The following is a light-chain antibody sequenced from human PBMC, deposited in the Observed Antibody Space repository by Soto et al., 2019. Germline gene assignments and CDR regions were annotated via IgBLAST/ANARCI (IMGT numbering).Light chain of an antibody. CDR2: EVS. Sequence: QSALTQPASVSGSPGQSITISCRGTSSDVGGYNYVSWYQQHPGKAPKLMMYEVSNRPSGVSNRFSGSKSGNTASLTISGLQAEDEADYYCSSYTISTTLIFGGGTKVTVL. CDR1: SSDVGGYNY. J-gene: IGLJ2*01. V-gene: IGLV2-14*01. CDR3: SSYTISTTLI.